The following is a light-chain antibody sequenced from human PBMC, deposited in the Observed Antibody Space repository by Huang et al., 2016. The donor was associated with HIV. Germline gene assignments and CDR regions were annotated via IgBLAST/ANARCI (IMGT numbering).Light chain of an antibody. CDR3: QQLRSYPLT. CDR1: QGISTS. V-gene: IGKV1-9*01. J-gene: IGKJ4*01. Sequence: IQLTQSPPSLSASIGDRVTITCRASQGISTSLAWYQQKPGKAPNLLSFDASSLRSGVPSRFSGSRSGTVFTLSISSLQPEDFATYFCQQLRSYPLTFGGGTKVEIK. CDR2: DAS.